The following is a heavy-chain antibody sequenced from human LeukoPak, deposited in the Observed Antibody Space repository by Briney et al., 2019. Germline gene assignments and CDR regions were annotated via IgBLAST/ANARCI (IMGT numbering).Heavy chain of an antibody. CDR2: IYTSGST. D-gene: IGHD3-9*01. V-gene: IGHV4-4*07. CDR1: GGSISSYY. J-gene: IGHJ4*02. CDR3: ARLRKGRYFDYIFDY. Sequence: SETLSLTCTVSGGSISSYYWSWIRQPAGKGLEWIGRIYTSGSTNYNPSLKSRVTISVDKSKNQFSLTMTSVTAADTAVYYCARLRKGRYFDYIFDYWGQGTLATVSS.